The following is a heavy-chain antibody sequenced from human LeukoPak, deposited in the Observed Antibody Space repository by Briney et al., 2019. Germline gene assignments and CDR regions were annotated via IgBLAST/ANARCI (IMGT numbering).Heavy chain of an antibody. J-gene: IGHJ5*02. CDR3: ARTSHESVLYWSDP. V-gene: IGHV1-18*01. D-gene: IGHD3-16*01. CDR2: IIGYNGNT. CDR1: GYTFTTYG. Sequence: ASVKVSCKASGYTFTTYGIGWVRQAPGQRLEWMGYIIGYNGNTNYAQKFQGRVTMTTDKSTSTAYMKLRSLRSEDTAVYYCARTSHESVLYWSDPWGQGTLVNVSS.